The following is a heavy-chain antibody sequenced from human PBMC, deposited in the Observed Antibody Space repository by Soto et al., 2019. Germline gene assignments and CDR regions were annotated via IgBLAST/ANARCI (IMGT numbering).Heavy chain of an antibody. V-gene: IGHV4-31*03. CDR1: GDSISRGGYF. CDR3: ARGILRPNHYMDV. J-gene: IGHJ6*03. Sequence: QVQLQESGPGLVKPSQTLSLTCIVSGDSISRGGYFWTWIRQHPGKGLEWIGYIYDSGSAFYNPSMMRRVTMPVVTSKNQFSLNLRSVTAADTAVFYCARGILRPNHYMDVWGKGTAVAVSS. CDR2: IYDSGSA. D-gene: IGHD1-26*01.